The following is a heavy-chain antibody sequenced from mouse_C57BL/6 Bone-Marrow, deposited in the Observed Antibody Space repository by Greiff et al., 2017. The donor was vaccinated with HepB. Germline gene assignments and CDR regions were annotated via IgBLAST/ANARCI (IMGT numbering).Heavy chain of an antibody. CDR3: ARERGYGPFAY. V-gene: IGHV1-81*01. Sequence: QVQLQQSGAELARPGASVKLSCKASGYTFTSYGISWVKQRTGQGLEWIGEIYPRSGNTYYNEKFKGKATLTADKSSSTAYMELRSLTYEDSAVYFCARERGYGPFAYWGQGTRVTVSA. J-gene: IGHJ3*01. CDR2: IYPRSGNT. D-gene: IGHD2-2*01. CDR1: GYTFTSYG.